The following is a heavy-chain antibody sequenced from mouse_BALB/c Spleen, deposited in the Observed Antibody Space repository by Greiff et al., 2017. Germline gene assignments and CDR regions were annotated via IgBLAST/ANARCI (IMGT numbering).Heavy chain of an antibody. CDR3: AHGDRYGAWFAY. Sequence: QVQLQQPGAELVKPGASVKMSCKASGYTFTSYNMHWVKQTPGQGLEWIGAIYPGNGDTSYNQKFKGKATLTADKSSSTAYMQLSSLTSEDSAVYYCAHGDRYGAWFAYWGQGTLVTVSA. CDR2: IYPGNGDT. D-gene: IGHD2-14*01. CDR1: GYTFTSYN. J-gene: IGHJ3*01. V-gene: IGHV1-12*01.